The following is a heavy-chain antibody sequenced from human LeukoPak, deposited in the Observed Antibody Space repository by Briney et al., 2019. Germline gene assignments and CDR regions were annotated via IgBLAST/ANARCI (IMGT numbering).Heavy chain of an antibody. CDR1: GFTFSSYA. CDR2: ISSDGSNE. J-gene: IGHJ4*02. V-gene: IGHV3-30*04. CDR3: ARVVRRDGYNFFDY. Sequence: GGSLRLSCAASGFTFSSYAVHWVRQAPGKGLEWVAVISSDGSNEYYANSVKGRFTISRDNSKNTLYLQMNSLRAEDTAVYYCARVVRRDGYNFFDYWGQGTLVTVSS. D-gene: IGHD5-24*01.